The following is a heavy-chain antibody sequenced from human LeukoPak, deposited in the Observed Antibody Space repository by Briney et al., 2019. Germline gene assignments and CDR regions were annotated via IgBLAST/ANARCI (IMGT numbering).Heavy chain of an antibody. CDR3: AKPGGYYDILPPSY. CDR2: ISSSSSTI. CDR1: GFTFSSYS. V-gene: IGHV3-48*01. J-gene: IGHJ4*02. D-gene: IGHD3-9*01. Sequence: GGSLRLSCAASGFTFSSYSMNWVRQAPGKGLEWVSYISSSSSTIYYADSVKGRFTISRDNAKNSLYLQMNSLRAEDTAVYYCAKPGGYYDILPPSYWGQGTLVTVSS.